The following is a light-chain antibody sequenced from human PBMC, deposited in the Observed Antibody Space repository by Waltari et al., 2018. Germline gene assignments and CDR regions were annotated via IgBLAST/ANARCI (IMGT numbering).Light chain of an antibody. Sequence: QSALTQPASVSGSPGQSVTIFCTGTSNDVVGYNSVSWYQEHPGQAPRVIIYDVSDRPSGVSERFSGCKSGNTASLTISGLQAEDEADYYCSSQSSNNVVLFGGGTKLTVL. CDR3: SSQSSNNVVL. CDR1: SNDVVGYNS. V-gene: IGLV2-14*01. J-gene: IGLJ2*01. CDR2: DVS.